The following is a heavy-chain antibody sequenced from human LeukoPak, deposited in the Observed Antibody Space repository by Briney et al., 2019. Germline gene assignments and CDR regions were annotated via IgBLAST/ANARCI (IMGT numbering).Heavy chain of an antibody. CDR2: IDPSDSYT. J-gene: IGHJ1*01. CDR3: VRHDYGTSGWNFHH. Sequence: GESLKISCQTSGYSFTSYWISWVRQMPGKGLEWMGRIDPSDSYTNYRPSFEGQVTISADRSITTAFLQWSSLKASDTAMYYCVRHDYGTSGWNFHHWGQGTLVTVSS. V-gene: IGHV5-10-1*04. D-gene: IGHD6-19*01. CDR1: GYSFTSYW.